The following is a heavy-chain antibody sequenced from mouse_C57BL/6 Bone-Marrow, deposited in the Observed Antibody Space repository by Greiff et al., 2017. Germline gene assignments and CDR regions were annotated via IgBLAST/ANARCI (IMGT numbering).Heavy chain of an antibody. CDR3: ARIPITTRINYYAMDY. D-gene: IGHD1-1*01. J-gene: IGHJ4*01. CDR1: GFNIKNTY. Sequence: VHVKQSVAELVRPGASVKLSCTASGFNIKNTYMHWVKQRPEQGLEWIGRIDPANGNTKYAPKFQGKATITADTYSNTAYLQLSSLTSEDTAIYYCARIPITTRINYYAMDYWGQGTSVTVSS. CDR2: IDPANGNT. V-gene: IGHV14-3*01.